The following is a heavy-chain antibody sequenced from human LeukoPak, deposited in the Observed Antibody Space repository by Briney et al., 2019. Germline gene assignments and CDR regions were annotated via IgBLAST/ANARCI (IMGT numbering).Heavy chain of an antibody. V-gene: IGHV3-48*03. CDR3: AKEIAAIGLPAVDH. D-gene: IGHD6-13*01. CDR1: GFTFSSYE. CDR2: ISSSGSTI. J-gene: IGHJ4*02. Sequence: GGSLRLSCAASGFTFSSYEMNWVRQAPGKGLEWVSYISSSGSTIYYADSVKGRFTISRGNSKNTLYLQMNSLGAADTAIYYCAKEIAAIGLPAVDHWGQGTLVTVSS.